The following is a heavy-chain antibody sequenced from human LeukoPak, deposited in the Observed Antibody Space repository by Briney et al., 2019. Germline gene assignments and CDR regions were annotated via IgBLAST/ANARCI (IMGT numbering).Heavy chain of an antibody. CDR3: ARRVPYPGIWASEY. CDR1: GGSISSGGYY. Sequence: PSQTLSLTCTVSGGSISSGGYYWSWIRQHPGKGLEWIGYIYYSGNAKYNPSLQSRVTISVDTSKNQFFLKVNSVTAADTAVYYCARRVPYPGIWASEYWGQGTLVSVSS. D-gene: IGHD1-14*01. V-gene: IGHV4-31*03. J-gene: IGHJ4*02. CDR2: IYYSGNA.